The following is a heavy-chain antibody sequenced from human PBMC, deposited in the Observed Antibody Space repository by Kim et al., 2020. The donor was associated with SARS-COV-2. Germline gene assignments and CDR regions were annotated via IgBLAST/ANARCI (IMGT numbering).Heavy chain of an antibody. J-gene: IGHJ6*02. CDR1: GFTFSSYG. CDR2: ISYDGSNK. D-gene: IGHD6-19*01. Sequence: GGSLRLSCAVSGFTFSSYGMHWVRQAPGKGLEWVAVISYDGSNKNYVDSVKGRFTISRDNSKNTLYLQMNSLRAEDTAVYYCARDIASYSSGWIYYYYGMDVWGQGTTVTVSS. CDR3: ARDIASYSSGWIYYYYGMDV. V-gene: IGHV3-30*04.